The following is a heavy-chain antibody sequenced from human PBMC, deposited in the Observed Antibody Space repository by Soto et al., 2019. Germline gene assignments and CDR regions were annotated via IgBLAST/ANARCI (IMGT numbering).Heavy chain of an antibody. Sequence: QVQLVESEGGVVQPGRSLRLSCAASGFTFSSYGMHWVRLAPGKGLEWVAVISYDGSNKYYADSVKGRFTISRDNSKNTLYLQMNSLRAEDTAVYYCAKGMYSSSSGYYYYYYYGMDVWGQGTTVTVSS. J-gene: IGHJ6*02. V-gene: IGHV3-30*18. CDR3: AKGMYSSSSGYYYYYYYGMDV. CDR2: ISYDGSNK. CDR1: GFTFSSYG. D-gene: IGHD6-6*01.